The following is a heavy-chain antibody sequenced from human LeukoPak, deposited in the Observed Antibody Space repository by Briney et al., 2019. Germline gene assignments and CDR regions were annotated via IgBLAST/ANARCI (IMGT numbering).Heavy chain of an antibody. J-gene: IGHJ4*02. CDR2: ISGSGGST. Sequence: GGSLRLSCAASGFTFSSYAMSWVRQAPGKGLEWVSAISGSGGSTYYADSVKGRFTISRDNSKNTLYLQMNSLRAEDTAVYYCAKGDYYYCSGGSCYSSPFDYWGQGTLVTVSS. V-gene: IGHV3-23*01. D-gene: IGHD2-15*01. CDR1: GFTFSSYA. CDR3: AKGDYYYCSGGSCYSSPFDY.